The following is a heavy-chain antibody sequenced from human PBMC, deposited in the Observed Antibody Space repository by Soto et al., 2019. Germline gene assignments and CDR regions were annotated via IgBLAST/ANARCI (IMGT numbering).Heavy chain of an antibody. V-gene: IGHV1-18*01. CDR3: AIVPAAWIGWFDP. J-gene: IGHJ5*02. CDR2: ISAYNGNT. D-gene: IGHD2-2*01. CDR1: GYTFTSYG. Sequence: GASVKVSCKASGYTFTSYGISWVRQAPGQGLEWMGWISAYNGNTNYAQKLQGRVTITTDTSTSTAYMELSSLRSEDTAVYYCAIVPAAWIGWFDPWGQGTLVTVSS.